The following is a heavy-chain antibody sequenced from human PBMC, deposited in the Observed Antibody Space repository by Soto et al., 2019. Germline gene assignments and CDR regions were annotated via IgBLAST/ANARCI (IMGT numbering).Heavy chain of an antibody. CDR3: ASTPRPHSRSFLYYYYGMDV. J-gene: IGHJ6*02. Sequence: GESLKISCKGSGYSFTSYWISWVRQMPGKGLEWMGRIDPSDSYTNYSPSFQGHVTISADKSISTAYLQWSSLKASDTAMYYCASTPRPHSRSFLYYYYGMDVWGQGTTVTVSS. CDR2: IDPSDSYT. CDR1: GYSFTSYW. V-gene: IGHV5-10-1*01. D-gene: IGHD6-6*01.